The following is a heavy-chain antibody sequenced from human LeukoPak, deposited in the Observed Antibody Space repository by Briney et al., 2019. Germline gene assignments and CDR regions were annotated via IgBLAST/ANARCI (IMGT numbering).Heavy chain of an antibody. J-gene: IGHJ4*02. V-gene: IGHV3-48*03. CDR2: ISSSGSTI. Sequence: PGGSLRLSCAASGFTFSSYEMNWVRQAPGKGLEWVSYISSSGSTIYYADSVKGRFTISRDNSNNTLYLQMNSLRVEDTAVYYCARKEDSSLSFDYWGQGTLVTVSS. CDR3: ARKEDSSLSFDY. D-gene: IGHD5-18*01. CDR1: GFTFSSYE.